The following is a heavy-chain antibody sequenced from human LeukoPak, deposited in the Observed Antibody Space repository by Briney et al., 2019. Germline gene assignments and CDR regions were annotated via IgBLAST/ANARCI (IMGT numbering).Heavy chain of an antibody. CDR1: GYTFPSYT. J-gene: IGHJ4*02. CDR3: AREPAGFDY. D-gene: IGHD6-13*01. V-gene: IGHV1-3*04. Sequence: ASVKVSCKASGYTFPSYTIHWVRQAPGQRLEWMGWINTGNGNTKYSQKFQGRVTIARDTSASTAYMELSSLRSEDTAIYYCAREPAGFDYWGQGTLVTVSS. CDR2: INTGNGNT.